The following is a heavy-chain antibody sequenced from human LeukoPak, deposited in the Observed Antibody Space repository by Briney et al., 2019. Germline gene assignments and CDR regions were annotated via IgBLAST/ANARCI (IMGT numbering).Heavy chain of an antibody. Sequence: GGSLTLSCAASGFTFSSYWWNWVRQAPGKGLEWVANIKQDGSEKYYVDSVKGRFPISRDNAKTSLYLQMNSLRAEDTAVYYCAREEYSSGWIDFDYWGQGTLVTVSS. CDR2: IKQDGSEK. V-gene: IGHV3-7*03. J-gene: IGHJ4*02. CDR3: AREEYSSGWIDFDY. CDR1: GFTFSSYW. D-gene: IGHD6-19*01.